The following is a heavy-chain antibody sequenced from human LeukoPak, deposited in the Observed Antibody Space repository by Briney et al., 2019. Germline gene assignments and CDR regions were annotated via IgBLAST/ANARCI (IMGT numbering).Heavy chain of an antibody. D-gene: IGHD4-17*01. J-gene: IGHJ6*02. CDR2: IKQDGSEK. V-gene: IGHV3-7*01. Sequence: GGSLRLSCAASGFTFSSYWMSWVRQAPGKGLEWVANIKQDGSEKYYVDSVKGRFTISRDNAKNSLYLQMNSLRAEDTAVYYCARDQATVTTLLWYYYGMDVWGQGTTVTVSS. CDR1: GFTFSSYW. CDR3: ARDQATVTTLLWYYYGMDV.